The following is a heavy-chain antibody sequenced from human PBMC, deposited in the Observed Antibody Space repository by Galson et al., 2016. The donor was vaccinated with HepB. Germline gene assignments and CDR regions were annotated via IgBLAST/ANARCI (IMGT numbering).Heavy chain of an antibody. CDR3: AKGRRLYSYSSGWYYFDY. CDR2: ISGSGGST. CDR1: GFTFSSYA. D-gene: IGHD6-19*01. V-gene: IGHV3-23*01. J-gene: IGHJ4*02. Sequence: SLRLSCAASGFTFSSYAMSWVRQAPGKGLEWVSAISGSGGSTYYADSVKGRFTISGDNSKNTLYLQMNSLRAEDTAVYYCAKGRRLYSYSSGWYYFDYWGQGTLVTVSS.